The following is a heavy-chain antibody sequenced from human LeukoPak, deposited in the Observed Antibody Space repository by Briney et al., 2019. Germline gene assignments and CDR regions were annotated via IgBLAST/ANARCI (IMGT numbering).Heavy chain of an antibody. Sequence: GGSLRLSCAASGFTFSSYAMSWVRQAPGKGLEWVSGIGSSGGSTYYADSVKGRFTISRDNSKNTLYLQMNSLRAEDTAVYYCARDVVVVPLYWGRGTLVTVSS. CDR3: ARDVVVVPLY. D-gene: IGHD3-22*01. V-gene: IGHV3-23*01. CDR2: IGSSGGST. CDR1: GFTFSSYA. J-gene: IGHJ4*02.